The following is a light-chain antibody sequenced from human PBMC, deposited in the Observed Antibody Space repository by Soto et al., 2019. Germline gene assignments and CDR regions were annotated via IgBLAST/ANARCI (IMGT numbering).Light chain of an antibody. CDR2: AAS. V-gene: IGKV3-15*01. Sequence: EIVMTQSPATLSVSPGETVTLSCRASQSVSRNLAWYQQKPGQAPRLLIYAASTRATGIPARFIGSGSGTEFTLAISSLQSEDFAIYYCQQYNNWPPTFTFGQGTKLEIK. CDR3: QQYNNWPPTFT. J-gene: IGKJ2*01. CDR1: QSVSRN.